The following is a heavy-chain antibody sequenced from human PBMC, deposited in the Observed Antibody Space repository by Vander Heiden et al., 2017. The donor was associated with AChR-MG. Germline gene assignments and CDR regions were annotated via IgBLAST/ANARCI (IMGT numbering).Heavy chain of an antibody. CDR1: GFTFSVYG. D-gene: IGHD3-9*01. CDR3: ANLLYYDILTGSPAI. CDR2: ISYDGSNK. V-gene: IGHV3-30*18. Sequence: QVQLVESGGGVVQPGRSLRLSCAASGFTFSVYGMHWVRQAPGKGLEWVAVISYDGSNKYYADSVKGRFTISRDNSKNTLYLQMNSLRAEDTAVYYCANLLYYDILTGSPAIWGQGTMVTVSS. J-gene: IGHJ3*02.